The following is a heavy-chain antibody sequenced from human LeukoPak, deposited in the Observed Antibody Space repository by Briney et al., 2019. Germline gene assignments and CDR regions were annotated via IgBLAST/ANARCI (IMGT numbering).Heavy chain of an antibody. J-gene: IGHJ4*02. CDR1: GGSISSYY. CDR3: ARLGTIVGATHFDY. CDR2: IYYSGST. V-gene: IGHV4-59*01. Sequence: SETLSLTCTVSGGSISSYYWSWIRQPPGKGLEWIGYIYYSGSTNYNPSLKSRVTISVDTSKNQFSLKLSSVTAADTAVYYCARLGTIVGATHFDYWGQGTLVTVSS. D-gene: IGHD1-26*01.